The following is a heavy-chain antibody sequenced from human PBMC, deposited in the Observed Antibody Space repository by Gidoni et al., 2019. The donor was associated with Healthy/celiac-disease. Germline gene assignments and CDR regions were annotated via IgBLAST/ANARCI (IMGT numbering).Heavy chain of an antibody. CDR1: GGTFSSYA. CDR2: IIPIFGTA. CDR3: ARAFRSGSIAVAGPFDY. J-gene: IGHJ4*02. D-gene: IGHD6-19*01. Sequence: QVQLVQSGAGVKKPGSSVKVSCKASGGTFSSYAISWVRQAPGQGLAWMGGIIPIFGTANYAQKFQGRVTITADESTSTAYMELSSLRSEDTAVYYCARAFRSGSIAVAGPFDYWGQGTLVTVSS. V-gene: IGHV1-69*01.